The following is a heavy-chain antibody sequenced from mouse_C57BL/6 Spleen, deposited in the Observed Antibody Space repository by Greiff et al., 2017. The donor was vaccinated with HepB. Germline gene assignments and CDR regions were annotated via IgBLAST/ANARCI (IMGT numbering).Heavy chain of an antibody. D-gene: IGHD2-3*01. CDR3: AMWGGYYVNY. CDR2: INPNNGGT. Sequence: VQLQQSGPELVKPGASVKISCKASGYTFTDYYMNWVKQSHGKSLEWIGDINPNNGGTSYNQKFKGKATLTVDKSSSTAYMELRSLTSEDSAVYYCAMWGGYYVNYWGQGTTLTVSS. V-gene: IGHV1-26*01. CDR1: GYTFTDYY. J-gene: IGHJ2*01.